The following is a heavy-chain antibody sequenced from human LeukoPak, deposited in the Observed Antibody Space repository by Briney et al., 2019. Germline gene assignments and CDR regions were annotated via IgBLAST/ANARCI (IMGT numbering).Heavy chain of an antibody. CDR3: TRVGYIDEGIDY. J-gene: IGHJ4*02. D-gene: IGHD5-24*01. CDR1: GFPFSSYW. CDR2: IKQDGSKK. Sequence: GGSLRLSCVASGFPFSSYWMTWVRQAPEKGLEWVANIKQDGSKKSYVDSVKGRFTISRDNAKNSLYLQMNSLRAEDTAIYYCTRVGYIDEGIDYWGQGTLVTVSS. V-gene: IGHV3-7*04.